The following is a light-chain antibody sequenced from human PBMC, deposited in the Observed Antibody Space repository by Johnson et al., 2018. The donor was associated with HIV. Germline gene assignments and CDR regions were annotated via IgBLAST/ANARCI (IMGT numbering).Light chain of an antibody. CDR3: GTWDSSLSASYV. Sequence: QSVLTQPPSVSAAPGQKVTISCSGSSSNVGNNYVSWYQQLPGAAPKLLIYETNKRPSGIPDRFSGSKSGTSATLGITGLQTRDEADYYCGTWDSSLSASYVFGTGTKVAVL. CDR2: ETN. J-gene: IGLJ1*01. CDR1: SSNVGNNY. V-gene: IGLV1-51*02.